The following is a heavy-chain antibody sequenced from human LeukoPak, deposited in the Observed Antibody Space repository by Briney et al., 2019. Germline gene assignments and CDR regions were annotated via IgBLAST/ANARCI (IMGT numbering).Heavy chain of an antibody. CDR1: GYTFTGYY. Sequence: ASVKVSCKASGYTFTGYYMHWVRQAPGQGLEWMGWINPNSGGTNYAQKFQGRVTMTRDTSISTAYMELSRLRSDDTAVYYCARGRLRLGGRFDYWGQGTLVTVSS. CDR3: ARGRLRLGGRFDY. CDR2: INPNSGGT. V-gene: IGHV1-2*02. J-gene: IGHJ4*02. D-gene: IGHD5-12*01.